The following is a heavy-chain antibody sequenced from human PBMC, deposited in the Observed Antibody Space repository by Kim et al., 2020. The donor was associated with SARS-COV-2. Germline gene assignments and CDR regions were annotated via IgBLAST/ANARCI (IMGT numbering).Heavy chain of an antibody. D-gene: IGHD3-10*01. J-gene: IGHJ3*02. Sequence: SETLSLTCTVSGGSISSGDYYWSWIRQPPGKGLEWIGYIYYSGSTYYNPSLKSRVTISVDTSKNQFSLKLSSVTAADTAVYYCARDAGGLLWFGESMDAFDIWGQGTMVTVSS. V-gene: IGHV4-30-4*01. CDR3: ARDAGGLLWFGESMDAFDI. CDR1: GGSISSGDYY. CDR2: IYYSGST.